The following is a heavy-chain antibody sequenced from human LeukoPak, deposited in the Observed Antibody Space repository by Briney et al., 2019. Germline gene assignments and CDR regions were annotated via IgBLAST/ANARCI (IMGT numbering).Heavy chain of an antibody. CDR2: ISWNSGSI. V-gene: IGHV3-9*01. J-gene: IGHJ4*02. CDR1: GFTFDDYA. CDR3: AKGRSSSIYYFDY. D-gene: IGHD6-13*01. Sequence: GGSLRLSCAASGFTFDDYAMHWVRQAPRKGLEWVSGISWNSGSIGYADSVKGRFTISRDNAKNSLYLQMNSLRAEDTALYYCAKGRSSSIYYFDYWGQGTLVTVSS.